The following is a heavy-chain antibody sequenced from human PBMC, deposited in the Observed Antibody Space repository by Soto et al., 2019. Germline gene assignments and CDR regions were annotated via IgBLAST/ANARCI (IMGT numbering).Heavy chain of an antibody. CDR2: TYYRSKWYN. CDR3: ARVGYCSSTSCYAPLDY. D-gene: IGHD2-2*01. CDR1: GDSVSSNSAA. V-gene: IGHV6-1*01. Sequence: QVQLQQSGPGLVKPSQTLSLTCAISGDSVSSNSAAWNWIRQSPSRGLEWLGRTYYRSKWYNDYALSVKSRITINPDPSKNQFSLQLNSVTPEDTAVYYCARVGYCSSTSCYAPLDYWGQGTLVTVSS. J-gene: IGHJ4*02.